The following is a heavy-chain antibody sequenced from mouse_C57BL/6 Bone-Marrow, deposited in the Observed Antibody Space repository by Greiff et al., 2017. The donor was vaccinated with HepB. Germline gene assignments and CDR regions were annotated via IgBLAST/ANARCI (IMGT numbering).Heavy chain of an antibody. CDR3: ARDSSGYAWFAY. CDR1: GFTFSDYY. J-gene: IGHJ3*01. Sequence: EVQLVESGGGLVQPGGSLKLSCAASGFTFSDYYMYWVRQTPEKRLEWVAYISNGGGSTYYPDTVKGRFTISRDNAKNTLYLQMSRLKSEDTAMYYCARDSSGYAWFAYWGQGTLVTVSA. CDR2: ISNGGGST. D-gene: IGHD3-2*02. V-gene: IGHV5-12*01.